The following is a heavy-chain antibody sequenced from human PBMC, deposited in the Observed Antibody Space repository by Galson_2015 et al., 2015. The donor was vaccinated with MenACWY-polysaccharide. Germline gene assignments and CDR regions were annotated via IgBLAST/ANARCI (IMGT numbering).Heavy chain of an antibody. J-gene: IGHJ4*02. V-gene: IGHV3-15*01. CDR1: GFTFSNAW. CDR2: IRSKTDGGTT. CDR3: DKDRMRDYVDY. Sequence: SLRLSCAASGFTFSNAWMSWVRQAPGKGLEWVGRIRSKTDGGTTDYATPVKGRFTISRDDTKNTVYLQINSLKTEDTAEYYCDKDRMRDYVDYWGQGTLVTVSS.